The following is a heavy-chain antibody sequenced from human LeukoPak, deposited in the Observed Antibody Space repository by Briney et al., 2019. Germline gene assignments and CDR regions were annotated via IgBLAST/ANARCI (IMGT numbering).Heavy chain of an antibody. J-gene: IGHJ4*02. Sequence: GSLRLSCAASGFTFRSFAIHWVRQAPGKGLEWVGVMSYDGRSQYCADSVKGRFTISRDNSENTLYLQMNSLRTEDTAVYYCARVLVVTDIRGACDYWGQGTQVTVSS. CDR3: ARVLVVTDIRGACDY. CDR2: MSYDGRSQ. CDR1: GFTFRSFA. V-gene: IGHV3-30*04. D-gene: IGHD2-21*02.